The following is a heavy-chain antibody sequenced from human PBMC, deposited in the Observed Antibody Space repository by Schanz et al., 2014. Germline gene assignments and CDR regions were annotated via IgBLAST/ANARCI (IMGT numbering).Heavy chain of an antibody. D-gene: IGHD3-10*01. V-gene: IGHV1-69*04. CDR2: IIPILGIA. CDR1: GGTFSSYA. Sequence: QVQLVQSGAEVKKPGSPVKVSCKSSGGTFSSYAISWVRQAPGQGLEWMGRIIPILGIATYAQKFQGRLTITADKSTSTAYMELSSLRSEDTAMYYCARGSPENMIRGELDYWGQGTLVTVSS. CDR3: ARGSPENMIRGELDY. J-gene: IGHJ4*02.